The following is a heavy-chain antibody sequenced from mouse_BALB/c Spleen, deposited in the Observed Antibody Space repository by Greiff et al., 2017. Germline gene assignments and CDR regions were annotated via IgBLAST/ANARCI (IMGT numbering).Heavy chain of an antibody. CDR2: INPYYGST. D-gene: IGHD2-3*01. Sequence: EVQLQQTGPELVKPGASVKISCKASGYSFTDYIMLWVKQSHGKSLEWIGNINPYYGSTSYNLKFKGKATLTVDKSSSTAYMQLNSLTSEDSAVYYCARSYDGYYAMDYWGQGTSVTVSS. CDR3: ARSYDGYYAMDY. V-gene: IGHV1-39*01. CDR1: GYSFTDYI. J-gene: IGHJ4*01.